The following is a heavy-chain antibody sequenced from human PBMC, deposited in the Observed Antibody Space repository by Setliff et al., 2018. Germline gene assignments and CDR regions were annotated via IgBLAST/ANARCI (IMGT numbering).Heavy chain of an antibody. J-gene: IGHJ1*01. Sequence: GGSLRLSCAASGFTFSNYAMHWVRQAPGRGLEWVTFISYDGFKIYYAESVKGRFTISRDISTNTLFLEIDSLRSEDTGLYYCAREGSIGWSQYFHHWGQGTPVTVSS. CDR3: AREGSIGWSQYFHH. V-gene: IGHV3-30*03. CDR2: ISYDGFKI. D-gene: IGHD6-19*01. CDR1: GFTFSNYA.